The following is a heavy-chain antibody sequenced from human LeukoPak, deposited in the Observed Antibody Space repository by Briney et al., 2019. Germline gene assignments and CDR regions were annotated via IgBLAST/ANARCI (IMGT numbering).Heavy chain of an antibody. CDR1: GGPISSGSYY. D-gene: IGHD4-11*01. CDR2: IYPSGST. CDR3: AREYSNPLRYFDY. V-gene: IGHV4-61*09. J-gene: IGHJ4*02. Sequence: SETLSLTCTVSGGPISSGSYYWSWIRQPAGKGLEWIGHIYPSGSTNYNPSLRSRVTISIDTSRNQFSLNLNSVTAADTAVYYCAREYSNPLRYFDYWGQGTLVTVSS.